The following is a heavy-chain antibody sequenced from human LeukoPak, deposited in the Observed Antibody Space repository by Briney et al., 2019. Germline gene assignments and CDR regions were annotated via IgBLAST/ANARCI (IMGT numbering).Heavy chain of an antibody. CDR2: ILNNGVST. V-gene: IGHV3-23*01. Sequence: GGSLRLSCAAPGFTFGTYAMTWVRQAPGMGLEWVSTILNNGVSTYHADSVKGRFTISRDNSRNTLHLQMNSLRAEDTAVYYCAKGGGRPLDDAFDVWGQGTMVTVSS. J-gene: IGHJ3*01. CDR1: GFTFGTYA. CDR3: AKGGGRPLDDAFDV.